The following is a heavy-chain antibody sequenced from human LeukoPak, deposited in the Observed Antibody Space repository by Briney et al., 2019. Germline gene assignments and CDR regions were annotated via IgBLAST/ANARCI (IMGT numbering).Heavy chain of an antibody. CDR2: IYYSGST. V-gene: IGHV4-59*01. CDR1: GGSISSYY. Sequence: SETLSLTCTVSGGSISSYYWSWIRQPPGKGLEWIGYIYYSGSTNYNPSLKSRVTISVDTSKNQFSLKLSSVTAADTAVYYCAREMAHPWFGEGVGDAFDIWGQGTMVTVSS. CDR3: AREMAHPWFGEGVGDAFDI. D-gene: IGHD3-10*01. J-gene: IGHJ3*02.